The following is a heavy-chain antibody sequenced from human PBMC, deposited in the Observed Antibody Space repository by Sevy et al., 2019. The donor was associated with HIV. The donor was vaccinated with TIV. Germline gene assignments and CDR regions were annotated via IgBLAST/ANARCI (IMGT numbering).Heavy chain of an antibody. CDR1: GYTFTSYG. V-gene: IGHV1-18*01. CDR2: ISAYNGNT. D-gene: IGHD1-1*01. J-gene: IGHJ4*02. CDR3: ARDSRLERRAHFDY. Sequence: ASVKVSCKASGYTFTSYGISWVRQAPGQELEWMGWISAYNGNTNYAQKLQGRVTMTTDTSTSTAYMELRSLRSDDTAVYYCARDSRLERRAHFDYWGQGTLVTVSS.